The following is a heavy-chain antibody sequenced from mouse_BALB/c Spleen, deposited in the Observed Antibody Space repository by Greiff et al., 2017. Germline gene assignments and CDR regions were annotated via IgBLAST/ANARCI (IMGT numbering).Heavy chain of an antibody. CDR1: GFTFSDYY. Sequence: EVKVEESGGGLVKPGGSLKLSCAASGFTFSDYYMYWVRQTPEKRLEWVATISDGGSYTYYPDSVKGRFTISRDNAKNNLYLQMSSLKSEDTAMYYCARGIYDGFYWYFDVWGAGATVTVSS. CDR2: ISDGGSYT. D-gene: IGHD2-3*01. J-gene: IGHJ1*01. CDR3: ARGIYDGFYWYFDV. V-gene: IGHV5-4*02.